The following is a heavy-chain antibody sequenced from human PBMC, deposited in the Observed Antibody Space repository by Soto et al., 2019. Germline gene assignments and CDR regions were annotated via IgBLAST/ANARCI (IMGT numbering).Heavy chain of an antibody. CDR1: GFTFSSYA. CDR2: ISYDGSNK. Sequence: GGSLRLSCAASGFTFSSYAMHWVRQAPGKGLEWVAVISYDGSNKYYADSVKGRFTISRDNSKNTLYLQMNSLRAEDTAVYYCAREARGSGWFDYWGQGTLVTVSS. J-gene: IGHJ4*02. D-gene: IGHD6-19*01. CDR3: AREARGSGWFDY. V-gene: IGHV3-30-3*01.